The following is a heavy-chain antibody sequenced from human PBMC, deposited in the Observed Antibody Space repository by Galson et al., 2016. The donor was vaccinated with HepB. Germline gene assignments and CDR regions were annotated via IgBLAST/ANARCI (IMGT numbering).Heavy chain of an antibody. CDR1: GYSFSGSA. V-gene: IGHV3-73*01. D-gene: IGHD4-17*01. CDR2: IRSIHHNHAT. J-gene: IGHJ4*02. Sequence: SLRLSCAASGYSFSGSAIQWVRQASGKGLEWIATIRSIHHNHATEYVASVKGRFTISRDDSRTTAYLQMDGLRTEDTAVYYCTNLDDGDLPRANSWGQGTLVTVSS. CDR3: TNLDDGDLPRANS.